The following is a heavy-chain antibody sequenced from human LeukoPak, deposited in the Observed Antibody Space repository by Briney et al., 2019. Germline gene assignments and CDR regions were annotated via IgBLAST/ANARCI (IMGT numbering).Heavy chain of an antibody. J-gene: IGHJ4*02. CDR1: GFTLSSYD. CDR3: VRWRYFHTSTVFPLDD. V-gene: IGHV3-48*03. CDR2: ISGTGSII. Sequence: PGGSLRLSCAASGFTLSSYDMSWVRQAPGKGLEWVAYISGTGSIIQYADSVGGRFTISRDTAENSLSLQMDSLRAEDTANYYCVRWRYFHTSTVFPLDDWGQGTLVTVSS. D-gene: IGHD3-9*01.